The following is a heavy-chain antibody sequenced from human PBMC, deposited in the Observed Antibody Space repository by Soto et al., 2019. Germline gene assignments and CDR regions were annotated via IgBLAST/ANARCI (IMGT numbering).Heavy chain of an antibody. CDR3: ARDASRYYDSSGYPPLNWFDP. CDR2: INPSGDST. J-gene: IGHJ5*02. CDR1: AYIFTSYY. V-gene: IGHV1-46*01. D-gene: IGHD3-22*01. Sequence: ASVKVSCKASAYIFTSYYMHWVRQAPGQGLEWMGIINPSGDSTSYAQKFQGRVTMTRDTSTSTVYMELSSLRSEDTAVYYCARDASRYYDSSGYPPLNWFDPWGQGTLVPSPQ.